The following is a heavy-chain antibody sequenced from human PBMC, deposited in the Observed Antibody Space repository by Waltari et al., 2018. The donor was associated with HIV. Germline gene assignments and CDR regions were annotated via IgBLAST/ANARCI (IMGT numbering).Heavy chain of an antibody. CDR1: GFTFSSYW. CDR2: IKQDGSEK. Sequence: EVQLVESGGGLVQPGGSLRLSCAASGFTFSSYWMSWVRQAPGKWLEWVAKIKQDGSEKYYVDSVNGRFTISRDNAENSLYLQMNSLRAEDTAVYYCARGGFYGSGSKVNWGQGTLVTVSS. D-gene: IGHD3-10*01. J-gene: IGHJ4*02. CDR3: ARGGFYGSGSKVN. V-gene: IGHV3-7*04.